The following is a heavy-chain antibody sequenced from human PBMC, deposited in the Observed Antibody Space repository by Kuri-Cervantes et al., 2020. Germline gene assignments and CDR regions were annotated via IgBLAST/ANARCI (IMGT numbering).Heavy chain of an antibody. J-gene: IGHJ6*02. CDR3: ARDISTMIQIGYYGMDV. CDR2: INPDSGGA. CDR1: GYTFTGYY. D-gene: IGHD3-22*01. Sequence: ASVKVSCKSSGYTFTGYYMQWVRQAPGQGLEWMGWINPDSGGANHAQKFQGRVTMTRDTSISTAYMELSRLRSDDTAVYYCARDISTMIQIGYYGMDVWGQGTTVTDSS. V-gene: IGHV1-2*02.